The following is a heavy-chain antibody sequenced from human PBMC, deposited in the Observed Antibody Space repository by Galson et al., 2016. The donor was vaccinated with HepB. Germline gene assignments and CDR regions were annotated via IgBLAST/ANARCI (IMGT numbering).Heavy chain of an antibody. D-gene: IGHD3-22*01. V-gene: IGHV4-59*01. Sequence: SETLPLTCTVSGGSISSYYWSWIRQPPGQGLEWIGYIHHSGGATHNLSLNSRVTISLDTSKKQFSLNLNSVTAADTAIYYCARGRSSGYFESFGYWGQGTLVTVSS. CDR2: IHHSGGA. CDR3: ARGRSSGYFESFGY. CDR1: GGSISSYY. J-gene: IGHJ4*02.